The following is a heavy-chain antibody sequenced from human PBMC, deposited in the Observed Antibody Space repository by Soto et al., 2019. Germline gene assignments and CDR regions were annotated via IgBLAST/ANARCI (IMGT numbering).Heavy chain of an antibody. CDR3: ARDSSGILWPYYYYGMDV. V-gene: IGHV1-8*01. CDR2: MNPNSGNT. Sequence: ASVKVSCKASGYSFTSYDINWVRQATGQGLEWMGWMNPNSGNTGYAQKFQGRVTMTRNTSISTAYMELSSLRAEDTAVYYCARDSSGILWPYYYYGMDVWGQGTTVTVSS. J-gene: IGHJ6*02. CDR1: GYSFTSYD. D-gene: IGHD5-12*01.